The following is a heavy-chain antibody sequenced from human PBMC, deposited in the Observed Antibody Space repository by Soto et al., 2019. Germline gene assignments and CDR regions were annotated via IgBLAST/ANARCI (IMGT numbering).Heavy chain of an antibody. Sequence: EVQLLESGGGLVQPGGSLRLSCVGSGFTFINHVMNWVRQAAGKGLEWVSGISGGGDRTFDADSVKGRFTISRDNSKNTVNLQMNSLRADDTAVYYCARKVLGSTTRPDYWYFDLWGRGTLVTVSS. CDR1: GFTFINHV. J-gene: IGHJ2*01. CDR3: ARKVLGSTTRPDYWYFDL. D-gene: IGHD3-16*01. CDR2: ISGGGDRT. V-gene: IGHV3-23*01.